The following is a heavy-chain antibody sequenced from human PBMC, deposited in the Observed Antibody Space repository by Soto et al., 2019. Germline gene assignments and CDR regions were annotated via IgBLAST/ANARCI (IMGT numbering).Heavy chain of an antibody. CDR1: GASISSRGFY. CDR3: ARQSTVTGNYYFDS. Sequence: QVQLQESGPGLVKPSQTLSLTCPVSGASISSRGFYWTWIRQLPGKGLEWIGYISYSGSTNYSASLKSRLNISIDTSDNHFSLKLTSVTAADTAVYYCARQSTVTGNYYFDSWGQGALVTVAT. J-gene: IGHJ4*02. D-gene: IGHD4-17*01. V-gene: IGHV4-31*03. CDR2: ISYSGST.